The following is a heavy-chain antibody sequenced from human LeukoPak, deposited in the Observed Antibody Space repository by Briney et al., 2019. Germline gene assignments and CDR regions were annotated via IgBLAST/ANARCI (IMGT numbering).Heavy chain of an antibody. Sequence: WETLPLTCTVSGDSISSTSYYWDWIRQPPGTGLEWIGSIYNSGITYYNPSLKSRVTISVDTSKNQFSLKVSSVTAADTAVYYCASRVYGLGSFNYWGQGTLVTVSS. J-gene: IGHJ4*01. CDR1: GDSISSTSYY. V-gene: IGHV4-39*01. CDR3: ASRVYGLGSFNY. CDR2: IYNSGIT. D-gene: IGHD3-10*01.